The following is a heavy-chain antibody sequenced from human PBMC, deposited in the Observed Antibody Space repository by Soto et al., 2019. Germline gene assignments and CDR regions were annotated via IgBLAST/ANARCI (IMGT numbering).Heavy chain of an antibody. Sequence: GGSLRLSCAASGFTFSSYWMSWVRQAPGKGLEWMANIKQDGSEKYYVDSVKGRFTISRDNAKNSLYLQMNSLRAEDTAVYYCARGRLERGVGARVIYYYMDVWGKGTTVTVSS. CDR3: ARGRLERGVGARVIYYYMDV. V-gene: IGHV3-7*01. CDR2: IKQDGSEK. CDR1: GFTFSSYW. D-gene: IGHD1-1*01. J-gene: IGHJ6*03.